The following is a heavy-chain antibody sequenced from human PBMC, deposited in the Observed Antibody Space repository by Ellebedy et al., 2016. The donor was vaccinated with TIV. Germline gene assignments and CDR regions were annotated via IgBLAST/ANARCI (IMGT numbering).Heavy chain of an antibody. J-gene: IGHJ5*02. Sequence: GESLKISCAASGFTFSSYWMSWVRQAPGKGLEWVANIKQDGSEKYYGDSVKGRFTISRDNAKNSLYLQMNSLRAEDTAVYYCAKGGGGGTTGTKFDPWGQGTLVTVSS. CDR1: GFTFSSYW. CDR3: AKGGGGGTTGTKFDP. V-gene: IGHV3-7*01. CDR2: IKQDGSEK. D-gene: IGHD1-1*01.